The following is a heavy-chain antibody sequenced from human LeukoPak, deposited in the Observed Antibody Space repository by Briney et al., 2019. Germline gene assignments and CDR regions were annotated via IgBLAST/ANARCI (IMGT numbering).Heavy chain of an antibody. CDR2: ISSSGDST. V-gene: IGHV3-23*01. Sequence: GGSLRLSCAASGFTFGFTCSSYDMTWVRQAPGKGLEWVSGISSSGDSTFYADPVKGRFTISRDNPRNTLYLQMNRLRAEDTAVYYCVTSGSTGYAHWGQGALVTVSS. J-gene: IGHJ4*02. D-gene: IGHD3-22*01. CDR3: VTSGSTGYAH. CDR1: GFTFGFTCSSYD.